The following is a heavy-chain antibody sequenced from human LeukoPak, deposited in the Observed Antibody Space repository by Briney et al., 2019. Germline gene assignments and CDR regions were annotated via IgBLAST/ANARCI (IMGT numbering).Heavy chain of an antibody. V-gene: IGHV3-48*03. J-gene: IGHJ5*02. Sequence: GESLKISCAASGFTFSSYEMNWVRQAPGKGLEWVSYISSLGSTIYYADSVKGRFTISRDNAKNSLYLQMNSLRADDTAVYYCARVRSIAAVTAWFDPWGQGTLVTVSS. CDR1: GFTFSSYE. CDR2: ISSLGSTI. CDR3: ARVRSIAAVTAWFDP. D-gene: IGHD6-13*01.